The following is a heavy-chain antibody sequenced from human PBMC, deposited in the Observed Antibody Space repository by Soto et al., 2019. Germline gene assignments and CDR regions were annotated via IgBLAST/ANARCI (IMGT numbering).Heavy chain of an antibody. CDR1: GFSFSVYG. D-gene: IGHD2-15*01. CDR2: IWYDASKQ. CDR3: AAWAEGATEVH. Sequence: ESGGGVVQPGRSLRLSCEASGFSFSVYGMHWVRQAPGKGLEWVAVIWYDASKQFYAGSVEGRFTISRDNSKATLYLQMNSLRAEDTAVYYCAAWAEGATEVHWGQGTLVTVSS. J-gene: IGHJ4*02. V-gene: IGHV3-33*01.